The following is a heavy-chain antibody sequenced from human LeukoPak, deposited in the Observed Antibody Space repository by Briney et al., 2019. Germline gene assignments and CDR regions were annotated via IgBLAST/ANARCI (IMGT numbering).Heavy chain of an antibody. Sequence: ASVKVSCKASGYTFTSYGISWVRQAPGQGLEWMGIINPSGGSTSYAQKFQGRVTMTRDTSTSTVYMELSSLRSEDTAVYYCASGSSSWYDYWGQGTLVTVSS. CDR1: GYTFTSYG. CDR3: ASGSSSWYDY. CDR2: INPSGGST. J-gene: IGHJ4*02. D-gene: IGHD6-13*01. V-gene: IGHV1-46*01.